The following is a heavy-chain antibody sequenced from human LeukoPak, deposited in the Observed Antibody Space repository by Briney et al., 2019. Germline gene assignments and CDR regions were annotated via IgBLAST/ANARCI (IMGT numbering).Heavy chain of an antibody. CDR3: AKRGVVIRVILVGFHKEAYYFDS. D-gene: IGHD3-22*01. J-gene: IGHJ4*02. CDR2: ISGSGYTT. V-gene: IGHV3-23*01. Sequence: GGSLRLSCAASGFTFTSFAMNWARQAPGKGLEWVSVISGSGYTTHYADSVKGRFTISRDNPRNTLYLQMNSLRPEDTAVYFCAKRGVVIRVILVGFHKEAYYFDSWGQGALVTVSS. CDR1: GFTFTSFA.